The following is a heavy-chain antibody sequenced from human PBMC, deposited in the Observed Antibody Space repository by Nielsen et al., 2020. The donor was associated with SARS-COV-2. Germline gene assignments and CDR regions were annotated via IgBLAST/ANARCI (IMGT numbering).Heavy chain of an antibody. CDR3: ARGQSRLDY. J-gene: IGHJ4*02. CDR2: ISSSSSTI. V-gene: IGHV3-48*01. CDR1: GFTFSSYS. Sequence: GGSLRLSCAASGFTFSSYSMNWVRQAPGKGLEWVSYISSSSSTIYYADSVKGRFTISRDNSKNTLYLQMNSLRAEDTAVYYCARGQSRLDYWGQGTLVTVSS.